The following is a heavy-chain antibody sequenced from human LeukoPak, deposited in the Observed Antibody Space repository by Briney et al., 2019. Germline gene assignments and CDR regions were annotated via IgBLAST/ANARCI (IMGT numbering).Heavy chain of an antibody. CDR2: INPNSGGT. J-gene: IGHJ3*02. D-gene: IGHD6-19*01. CDR1: GYTFTGYY. CDR3: ARVHSVASNDAFDI. Sequence: GASVKVSCKASGYTFTGYYMHWVRQAPGQGLEWMGWINPNSGGTNYAQKFQGRVTMTRDTSISTAYMELSRLRSDDTAVYYCARVHSVASNDAFDIWGQGTMVTVSS. V-gene: IGHV1-2*02.